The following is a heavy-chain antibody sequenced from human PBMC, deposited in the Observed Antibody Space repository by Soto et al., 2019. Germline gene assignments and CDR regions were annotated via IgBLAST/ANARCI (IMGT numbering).Heavy chain of an antibody. CDR3: ARDSSSWYGD. CDR2: ITNGGSTI. V-gene: IGHV3-48*01. D-gene: IGHD6-13*01. J-gene: IGHJ4*02. Sequence: ESGGGLVQPGGSLRLSCAASGFTFSSYSMAWVRQAPGKGLEWVSYITNGGSTIYYADSVKGRFTISRDNAKNSLYLQMNSLSAEDTAVYYCARDSSSWYGDWGQGTLVTVSS. CDR1: GFTFSSYS.